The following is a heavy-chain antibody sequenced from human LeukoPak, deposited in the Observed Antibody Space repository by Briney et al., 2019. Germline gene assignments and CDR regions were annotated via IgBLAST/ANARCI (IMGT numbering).Heavy chain of an antibody. V-gene: IGHV3-30*03. CDR3: ARVYSSGYYDRGFDI. CDR1: GFTFSTYG. CDR2: ILYDGSET. Sequence: GGSLRLSCGASGFTFSTYGMHWVRQAPGKGLEWVALILYDGSETSYGYSVKGRFTVSRDNSKNTLYLQMNSLRAEDTAVYYCARVYSSGYYDRGFDIWGQGSMVTVSS. J-gene: IGHJ3*02. D-gene: IGHD6-19*01.